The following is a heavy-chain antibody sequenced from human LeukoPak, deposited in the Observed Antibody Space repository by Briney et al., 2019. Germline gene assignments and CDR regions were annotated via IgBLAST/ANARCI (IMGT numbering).Heavy chain of an antibody. J-gene: IGHJ5*02. V-gene: IGHV3-64*01. Sequence: GGSLRLSCAASGFTLSSFTMHWVRQAPGKGLEYVSTITSGGNTYYANSVKDRITISRDNSKNMLYLQMGSLRTDDMAVYYCARKTSNWNDAWGQGTLVTVS. CDR2: ITSGGNT. CDR1: GFTLSSFT. CDR3: ARKTSNWNDA.